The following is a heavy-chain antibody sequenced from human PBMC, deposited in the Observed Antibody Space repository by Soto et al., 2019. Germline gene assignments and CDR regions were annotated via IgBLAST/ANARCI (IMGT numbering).Heavy chain of an antibody. Sequence: QVQLQQWGAGLLKPSETLSLRCAAYGGSFSGYSSTWIRQPPGKGLGWIGEISPGGSTNYNPSLKSRVTMAVDTSKNQVSLNVSAVTAADTAGYYCARGRGGLHRTAELHSWGQGTLVTVSS. CDR3: ARGRGGLHRTAELHS. V-gene: IGHV4-34*01. J-gene: IGHJ4*02. CDR2: ISPGGST. D-gene: IGHD1-7*01. CDR1: GGSFSGYS.